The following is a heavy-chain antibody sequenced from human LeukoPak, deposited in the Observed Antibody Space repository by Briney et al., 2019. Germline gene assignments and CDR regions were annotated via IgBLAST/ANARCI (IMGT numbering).Heavy chain of an antibody. CDR2: ISGSGGST. V-gene: IGHV3-23*01. Sequence: PGGSLRLSCAASGFTFSSYAMSWVRQAPGKGLEWVSAISGSGGSTYYADSVKGRFTISRDNSKNTLYLQMNSLRAEDTAVYYCAKEGHTYYDFWSAPRGLYYFDYWGQGTLVTVSS. CDR1: GFTFSSYA. CDR3: AKEGHTYYDFWSAPRGLYYFDY. D-gene: IGHD3-3*01. J-gene: IGHJ4*02.